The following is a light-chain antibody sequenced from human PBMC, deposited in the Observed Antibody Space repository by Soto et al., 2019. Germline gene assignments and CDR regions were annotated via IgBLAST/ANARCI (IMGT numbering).Light chain of an antibody. CDR1: SGHSSYI. CDR3: ETCDSNTHWV. J-gene: IGLJ3*02. V-gene: IGLV4-60*02. CDR2: VEASGSY. Sequence: QSVLTQSSSASASLGSSVKLTCTLSSGHSSYIIAWHQQQPGKAPRYLMKVEASGSYNKGSGVPDRFSGSSSGADRYLTISNLQFEDEADYYCETCDSNTHWVFGGGTKLTVL.